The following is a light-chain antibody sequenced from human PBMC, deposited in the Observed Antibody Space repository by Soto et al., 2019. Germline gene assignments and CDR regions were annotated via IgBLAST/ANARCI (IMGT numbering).Light chain of an antibody. Sequence: DIQMTQSPSSLSASVGDRVTITCRASQSISSYLNWYQQKPGKAPKLLIYAASILQSGVPSRFSGSGSGTDFTLTISSLQPEDFATYYCQQSYSTPATFGQGTKLEIK. CDR2: AAS. CDR1: QSISSY. V-gene: IGKV1-39*01. J-gene: IGKJ2*01. CDR3: QQSYSTPAT.